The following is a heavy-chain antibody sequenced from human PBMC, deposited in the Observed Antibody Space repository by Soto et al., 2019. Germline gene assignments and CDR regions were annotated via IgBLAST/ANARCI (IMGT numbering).Heavy chain of an antibody. V-gene: IGHV1-18*01. CDR2: ISAHNGNT. J-gene: IGHJ4*02. CDR3: ARGRYGDY. D-gene: IGHD1-1*01. Sequence: QVHLVQSGAEVKKPGASVKVSFKGSGYAFTTYGITWVRQAPGQGLEWMGWISAHNGNTNYAQKLQVRVTVTRDTSTSAAYMALRSLISADTAVYYCARGRYGDYWGQGAPVTVSS. CDR1: GYAFTTYG.